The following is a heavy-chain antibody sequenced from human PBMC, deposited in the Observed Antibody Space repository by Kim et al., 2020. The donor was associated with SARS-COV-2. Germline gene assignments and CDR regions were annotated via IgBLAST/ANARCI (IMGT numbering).Heavy chain of an antibody. Sequence: GGSLRLSCAASGFTFSSYGMHWVRQAPGKGLEWVAVISYDGSNKYYADSVKGRFTISRDNSKNTLYLQMNSLRAEDTAVYYCAKDESAATVVTYDWFGPDCWGQGTLVTVSS. D-gene: IGHD3-9*01. CDR1: GFTFSSYG. CDR3: AKDESAATVVTYDWFGPDC. J-gene: IGHJ4*02. CDR2: ISYDGSNK. V-gene: IGHV3-30*18.